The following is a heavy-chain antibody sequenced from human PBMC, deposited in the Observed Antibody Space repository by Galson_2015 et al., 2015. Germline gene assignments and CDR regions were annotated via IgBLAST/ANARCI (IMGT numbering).Heavy chain of an antibody. V-gene: IGHV3-30-3*01. J-gene: IGHJ4*02. CDR2: VSFDGSKE. D-gene: IGHD6-19*01. CDR1: RFTFTRYT. CDR3: ARDGVEYSTGQGGGPFDY. Sequence: SLRLSCAASRFTFTRYTMNWVRQAPGKGLEWVAAVSFDGSKEYYADSVKGRFTVSRDSSKNTLFLQVNSLRVEDTAVYYCARDGVEYSTGQGGGPFDYWGQGTRVTVSS.